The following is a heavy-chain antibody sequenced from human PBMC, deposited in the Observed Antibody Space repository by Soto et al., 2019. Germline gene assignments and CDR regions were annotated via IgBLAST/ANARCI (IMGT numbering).Heavy chain of an antibody. V-gene: IGHV1-2*02. CDR2: INPNSGGT. D-gene: IGHD6-25*01. CDR1: GYTFTGYY. CDR3: AIPSTAITNHDY. Sequence: ASVKVSCKASGYTFTGYYMHWVRQAPGQGLEWMGWINPNSGGTNYAQKFQGRVTMTRDTSISTAYMELSRLRSDDTAVYYCAIPSTAITNHDYCGQGTLVIVSS. J-gene: IGHJ4*02.